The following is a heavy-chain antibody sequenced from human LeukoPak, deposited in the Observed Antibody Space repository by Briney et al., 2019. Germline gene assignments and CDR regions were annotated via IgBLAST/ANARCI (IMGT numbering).Heavy chain of an antibody. CDR1: GYTFTSYD. CDR2: MNPNSGNT. CDR3: ARGGIAAAGRRFDP. Sequence: GASVKVSCKASGYTFTSYDINWVRQATGQGLEWMGWMNPNSGNTGYAQKFQGRVTITRNTSISTAYMELSSLRSEDTAVYYCARGGIAAAGRRFDPWGQGTLVTVSS. J-gene: IGHJ5*02. V-gene: IGHV1-8*03. D-gene: IGHD6-13*01.